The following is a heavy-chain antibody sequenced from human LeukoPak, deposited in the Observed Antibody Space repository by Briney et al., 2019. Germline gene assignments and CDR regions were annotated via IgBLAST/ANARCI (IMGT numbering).Heavy chain of an antibody. CDR3: ARAVGSGSFQTYYYYMDV. CDR2: IYTSGST. J-gene: IGHJ6*03. CDR1: GGSFSSYY. V-gene: IGHV4-59*10. Sequence: SETLSLTCAVYGGSFSSYYWSWIRQPAGKGLEWIGRIYTSGSTNYNPSLKSRVTMSVDTSKNQFSLKLSSVTAADTAVYYCARAVGSGSFQTYYYYMDVWGKGTTVTISS. D-gene: IGHD3-10*01.